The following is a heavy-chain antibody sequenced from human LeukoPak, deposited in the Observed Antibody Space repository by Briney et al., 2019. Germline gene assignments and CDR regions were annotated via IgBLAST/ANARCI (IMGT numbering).Heavy chain of an antibody. CDR3: ARGRSYYDYVWGSRTHAFDI. V-gene: IGHV4-59*12. CDR1: GGSISSYY. D-gene: IGHD3-16*01. J-gene: IGHJ3*02. CDR2: IYYSGST. Sequence: SETLSLTCTVSGGSISSYYWSWIRQPPGKGLEWIGYIYYSGSTNYNPSLKSRVTISVDTSKNQFSLKLSSVTAADTAVYYCARGRSYYDYVWGSRTHAFDIWGQGTMVTVSS.